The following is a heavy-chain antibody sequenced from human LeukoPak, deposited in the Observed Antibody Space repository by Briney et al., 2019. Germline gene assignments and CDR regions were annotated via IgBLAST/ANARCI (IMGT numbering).Heavy chain of an antibody. CDR2: IIPIFGTA. J-gene: IGHJ4*02. Sequence: ASVKVSCKASGGTFSSYAISWVRQAPGQGLEWMGGIIPIFGTANYAQKFQGRVTITADESTSTAYMELRSVRSDDTAVYYCARCYSSSWQRLDNWGQGTLVIVSS. D-gene: IGHD6-13*01. CDR1: GGTFSSYA. V-gene: IGHV1-69*13. CDR3: ARCYSSSWQRLDN.